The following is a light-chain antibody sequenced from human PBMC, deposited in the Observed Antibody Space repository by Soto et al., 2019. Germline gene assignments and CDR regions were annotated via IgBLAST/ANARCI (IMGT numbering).Light chain of an antibody. CDR2: GAS. V-gene: IGKV3-15*01. J-gene: IGKJ2*01. Sequence: ELVMTQSPATLSVSPGERATLSCRASQSISSNLAWYQQKPGQAPRLLIHGASTRAAGIPARFSGSGSGTEFTLTISSLQSEDFAFYYCQQYNNWPPYTFGQGTKLEIK. CDR3: QQYNNWPPYT. CDR1: QSISSN.